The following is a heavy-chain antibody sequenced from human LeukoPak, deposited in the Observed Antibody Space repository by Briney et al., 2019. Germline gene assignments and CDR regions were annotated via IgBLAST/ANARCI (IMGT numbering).Heavy chain of an antibody. D-gene: IGHD2-2*01. Sequence: PGGSLRLPCAASGFTLGDFWVFWVRQAPGKGLEWVSRIEGDGSRTNTADSVKGRFTISRDNAKNTVYLQMNSLRVEDTAVYYRTRDFRYVAFDIWGQGTMVTVSS. CDR1: GFTLGDFW. CDR2: IEGDGSRT. CDR3: TRDFRYVAFDI. V-gene: IGHV3-74*01. J-gene: IGHJ3*02.